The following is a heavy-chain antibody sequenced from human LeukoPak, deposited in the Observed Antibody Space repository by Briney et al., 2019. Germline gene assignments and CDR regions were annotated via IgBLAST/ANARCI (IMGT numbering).Heavy chain of an antibody. CDR3: ATYGYCSSTSCPPSYYYMDV. Sequence: ASVKVSCKVSGYTLTELSMHWVRQAPGKGLEWMGGFDPEDGETIYAQKFQGRVTMTEDTSTDTAYMELSSLRSEDTAVYYCATYGYCSSTSCPPSYYYMDVWGKGTTVTVSS. CDR2: FDPEDGET. CDR1: GYTLTELS. V-gene: IGHV1-24*01. J-gene: IGHJ6*03. D-gene: IGHD2-2*01.